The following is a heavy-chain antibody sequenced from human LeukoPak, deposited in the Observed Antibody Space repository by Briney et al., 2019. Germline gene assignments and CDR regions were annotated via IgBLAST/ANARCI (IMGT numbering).Heavy chain of an antibody. V-gene: IGHV3-23*01. CDR3: AKQTYYDFWSGYPDY. CDR1: GFTFSSYA. Sequence: PGGSLRPSCAASGFTFSSYAMSWVRQAPGKGLEWVSAISGSGGSTYYADSVKGRFTISRDNSKNTLYLQMNSLRAEDTAVYYCAKQTYYDFWSGYPDYWGQGTLVTVSS. J-gene: IGHJ4*02. CDR2: ISGSGGST. D-gene: IGHD3-3*01.